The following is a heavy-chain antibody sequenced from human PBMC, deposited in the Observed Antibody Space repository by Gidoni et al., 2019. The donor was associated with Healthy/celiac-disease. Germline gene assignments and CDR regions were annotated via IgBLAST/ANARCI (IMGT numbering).Heavy chain of an antibody. Sequence: EVPLVQSGAEVKKPGETLKISCKRSRYSFTSYWIGWVRQMPGKGLEWRWIIYPGDADTRYSPSFQGQVTISADKSISTAYLQWSSQKASDTAMYYCARQGDLKGAFDIWGQGTMVTVSS. D-gene: IGHD3-10*01. CDR2: IYPGDADT. J-gene: IGHJ3*02. CDR1: RYSFTSYW. V-gene: IGHV5-51*01. CDR3: ARQGDLKGAFDI.